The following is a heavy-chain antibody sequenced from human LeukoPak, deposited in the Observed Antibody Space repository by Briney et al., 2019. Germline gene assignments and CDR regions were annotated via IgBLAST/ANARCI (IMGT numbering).Heavy chain of an antibody. J-gene: IGHJ4*02. CDR2: ISSSSTTK. V-gene: IGHV3-48*01. CDR3: ARDEGSIAPH. D-gene: IGHD2-15*01. Sequence: PGGSLRLSCAASGFTFTTYSVNWVRQAPGKGLEWVSYISSSSTTKYYADSVKGRFTISRDNAKNSLYLQMNSLRAEDTAVYYCARDEGSIAPHWGQGTLVTVSS. CDR1: GFTFTTYS.